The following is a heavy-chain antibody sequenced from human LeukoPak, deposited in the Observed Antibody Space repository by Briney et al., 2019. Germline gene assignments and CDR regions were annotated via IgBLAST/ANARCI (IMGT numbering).Heavy chain of an antibody. Sequence: PGGSLRLSCAASGFTFSTYWMHWVRQAPGKGLVWVSRIKTDGSLTIYADSVKGRFTISRDSAKNTLYLQMNSLRAEDTAVYYCARAVSSNWGNFDYWGQGTLVTVSS. CDR3: ARAVSSNWGNFDY. D-gene: IGHD6-13*01. CDR2: IKTDGSLT. CDR1: GFTFSTYW. V-gene: IGHV3-74*01. J-gene: IGHJ4*02.